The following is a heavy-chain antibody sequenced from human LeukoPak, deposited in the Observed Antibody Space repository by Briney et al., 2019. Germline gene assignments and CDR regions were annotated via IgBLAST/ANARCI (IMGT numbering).Heavy chain of an antibody. D-gene: IGHD4-11*01. CDR3: ARHCGDNSNPRYYFYYMDV. CDR1: GHSISSGYY. J-gene: IGHJ6*03. CDR2: MYHRGST. Sequence: SETLSLTCSVSGHSISSGYYWGWIRQPPGKGLEWIGTMYHRGSTYYNPSLKSRVTMSGDTSKNHFSLKLSSVIAADAAVYYCARHCGDNSNPRYYFYYMDVWGKGTTVTVSS. V-gene: IGHV4-38-2*01.